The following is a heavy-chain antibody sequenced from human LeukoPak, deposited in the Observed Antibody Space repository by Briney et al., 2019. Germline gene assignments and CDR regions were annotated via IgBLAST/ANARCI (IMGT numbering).Heavy chain of an antibody. D-gene: IGHD3-10*01. Sequence: SETLSLTCTVSGGSISSYYWSWIRQPPGKGLEWIGYIYYSGNTNYNPSLKSRVTISEDTSENQFSLKLSFVTAADTAVYYCARGITMVRGVITFLFGYWGQGTLVTVSS. J-gene: IGHJ4*02. CDR3: ARGITMVRGVITFLFGY. V-gene: IGHV4-59*08. CDR1: GGSISSYY. CDR2: IYYSGNT.